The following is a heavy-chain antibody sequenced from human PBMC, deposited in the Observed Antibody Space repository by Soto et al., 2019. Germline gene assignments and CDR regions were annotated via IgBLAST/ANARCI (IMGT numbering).Heavy chain of an antibody. J-gene: IGHJ2*01. CDR3: ARREYYGSGSENFDL. D-gene: IGHD3-10*01. CDR1: GGTFSSYA. CDR2: IIPIFGTA. Sequence: QVQLVQSGAEVKKPGSSVKVSCTASGGTFSSYAISWVRQAPGQGLEWMGGIIPIFGTANYAQKFQGRVTITADESTSTAYMELSSLRSEDTAVYYCARREYYGSGSENFDLWGRGTLVTVSS. V-gene: IGHV1-69*01.